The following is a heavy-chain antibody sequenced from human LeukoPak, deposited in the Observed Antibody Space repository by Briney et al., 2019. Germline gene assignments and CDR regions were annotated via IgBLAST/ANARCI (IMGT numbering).Heavy chain of an antibody. CDR1: GFTFSSYG. D-gene: IGHD3-3*01. J-gene: IGHJ5*02. V-gene: IGHV3-30*03. CDR2: ISYDGSNK. CDR3: ARRKVETYYDFWSGYRSQGWFDP. Sequence: GGSLRLSCAASGFTFSSYGMHWVRQAPGKGLEWVAVISYDGSNKYYADSVKGRFTISRDNSKNTLYLQMNSLRAEDTAVYYCARRKVETYYDFWSGYRSQGWFDPWGQGTLVTVSS.